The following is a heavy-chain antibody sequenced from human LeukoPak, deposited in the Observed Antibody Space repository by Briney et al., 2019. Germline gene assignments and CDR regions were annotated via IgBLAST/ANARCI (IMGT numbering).Heavy chain of an antibody. CDR1: GFTFSDFA. J-gene: IGHJ5*02. CDR3: ARGRYCSSTSCYPNWFDP. Sequence: GGSLRLSCAASGFTFSDFAMSWVRQAPGKGLEWVANIKQDGSEKYYVDSVKGRFTISRDNAENSLYLQMNSLRAEDTAVYYCARGRYCSSTSCYPNWFDPWGQGTLVTVSS. CDR2: IKQDGSEK. D-gene: IGHD2-2*01. V-gene: IGHV3-7*01.